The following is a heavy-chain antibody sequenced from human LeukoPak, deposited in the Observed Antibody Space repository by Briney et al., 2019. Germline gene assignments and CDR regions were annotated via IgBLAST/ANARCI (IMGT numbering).Heavy chain of an antibody. J-gene: IGHJ1*01. CDR3: AREWELLRKYLYH. V-gene: IGHV1-18*04. CDR2: ISTDNGNT. CDR1: GYSFTSYG. Sequence: ASVKVSCKSSGYSFTSYGINWVRQAPGQGLEWMGWISTDNGNTDYAQNLQGRVTMTTDTSTSTAYMELSRLRSDDTAVYYCAREWELLRKYLYHWGQGTLVTVSS. D-gene: IGHD1-26*01.